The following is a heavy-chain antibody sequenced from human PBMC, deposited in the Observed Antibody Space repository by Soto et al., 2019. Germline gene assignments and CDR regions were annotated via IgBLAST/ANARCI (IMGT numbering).Heavy chain of an antibody. V-gene: IGHV4-39*01. CDR3: ARHTPKYSGYDGGIIDY. CDR2: IYYSGST. CDR1: GGSISSSSYY. D-gene: IGHD5-12*01. J-gene: IGHJ4*02. Sequence: SETLSLTCTVSGGSISSSSYYWGWIRQPPGKGLEWIGSIYYSGSTYYNPSLKSRVTISVDTSKNQFSLKLSSVTAADTAVYYCARHTPKYSGYDGGIIDYWGQGTLVTVSS.